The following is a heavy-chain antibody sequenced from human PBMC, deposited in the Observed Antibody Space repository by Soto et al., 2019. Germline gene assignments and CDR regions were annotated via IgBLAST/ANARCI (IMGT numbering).Heavy chain of an antibody. J-gene: IGHJ1*01. Sequence: EVQLVESGGGLVQPGGSLRLSCAASGFTVSSNYMSWVRQAPGKGLEWVSVIYSGGSTYYEDSVKGRFTISRDNSKNTLYLQMNSLRAEDTAVYYCARDMVRGLYPEYFQHWGQGTLVTVSS. CDR3: ARDMVRGLYPEYFQH. CDR1: GFTVSSNY. CDR2: IYSGGST. V-gene: IGHV3-66*01. D-gene: IGHD3-10*01.